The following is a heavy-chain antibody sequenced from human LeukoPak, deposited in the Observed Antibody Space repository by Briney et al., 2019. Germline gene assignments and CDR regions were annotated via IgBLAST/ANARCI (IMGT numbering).Heavy chain of an antibody. V-gene: IGHV3-30-3*01. Sequence: PGRSLRLSCAASGFTFSSYAMHWVRQAPGKGLEWVAVISYDGSNKYYADSVKGRFTISRDNSKNTLCLQMNSLRAEDTAVYYRARDETLSPQAFDIWGQGTMVTASS. J-gene: IGHJ3*02. CDR2: ISYDGSNK. CDR1: GFTFSSYA. CDR3: ARDETLSPQAFDI.